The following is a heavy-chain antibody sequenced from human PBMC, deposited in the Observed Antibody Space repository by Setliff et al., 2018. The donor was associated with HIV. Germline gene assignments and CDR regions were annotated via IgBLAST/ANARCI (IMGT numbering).Heavy chain of an antibody. Sequence: SVKVSCKASGGTFSSYAISWVRQAPGQGLEWMGGIIPILGIANYAQKFQGRVTLTAEEATSTAYMERSSLRSEDKAVYYCARGWGAERWLQLDPRYFDLWGRGTLVTVSS. CDR1: GGTFSSYA. CDR3: ARGWGAERWLQLDPRYFDL. D-gene: IGHD5-12*01. V-gene: IGHV1-69*10. CDR2: IIPILGIA. J-gene: IGHJ2*01.